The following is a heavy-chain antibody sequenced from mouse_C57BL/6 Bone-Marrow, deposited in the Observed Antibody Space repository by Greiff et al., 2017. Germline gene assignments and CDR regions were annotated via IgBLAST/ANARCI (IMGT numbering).Heavy chain of an antibody. Sequence: VPLQQSGAELVKPGASVKLSCTASGFNIKDYYMHWVKQRTVQGLEWIGRIDPEDGETKYATKFQGQATITADTSSNTAYLQLSSLTSENTAVYYCARFYGNYAWFAYWGQGTLVTVSA. D-gene: IGHD2-1*01. V-gene: IGHV14-2*01. CDR1: GFNIKDYY. CDR3: ARFYGNYAWFAY. CDR2: IDPEDGET. J-gene: IGHJ3*01.